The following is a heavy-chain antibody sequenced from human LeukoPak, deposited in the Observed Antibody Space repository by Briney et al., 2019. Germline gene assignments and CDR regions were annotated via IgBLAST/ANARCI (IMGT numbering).Heavy chain of an antibody. CDR3: ATETNGRHYDY. CDR1: GLTFSTSG. Sequence: GGSLRLSCTASGLTFSTSGFNWVRQAPGKGLEWVASIGPTGSDRYHADSIKGRFTISRDNAINFLYLQMNSLRAEDTAVYYCATETNGRHYDYWGQGTLLTVSS. V-gene: IGHV3-21*06. CDR2: IGPTGSDR. J-gene: IGHJ4*02. D-gene: IGHD1-14*01.